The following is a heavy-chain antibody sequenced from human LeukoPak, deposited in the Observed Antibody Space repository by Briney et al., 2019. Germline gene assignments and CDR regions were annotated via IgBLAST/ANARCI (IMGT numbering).Heavy chain of an antibody. V-gene: IGHV3-15*01. D-gene: IGHD3-22*01. CDR1: GFTFTYAW. J-gene: IGHJ4*02. CDR2: IKSKTDGGTT. Sequence: GSLRLSCAASGFTFTYAWMTWVRQAPGKGLEWVGRIKSKTDGGTTDYAAPVKGRFTISRDDSKNTVYLQMNSLKIEDTAVYYCTTSYDGSGFYPFYFDYWGQGTLVTVSS. CDR3: TTSYDGSGFYPFYFDY.